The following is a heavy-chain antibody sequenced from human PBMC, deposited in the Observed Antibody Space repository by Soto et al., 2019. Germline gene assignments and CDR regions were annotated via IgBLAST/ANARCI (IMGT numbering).Heavy chain of an antibody. D-gene: IGHD3-3*01. Sequence: QGQLQGSGPGLLKPSDTLSLTFTVSGGSISTYYCNWIRQPAGKGLEWIGRIDASGSTDYKPSLKSLVTMAADTSKNQFSLRLSSVTAADTAVYYCARVGHDFWSGPFDYWGQGNLVTVSS. V-gene: IGHV4-4*07. CDR2: IDASGST. J-gene: IGHJ4*02. CDR1: GGSISTYY. CDR3: ARVGHDFWSGPFDY.